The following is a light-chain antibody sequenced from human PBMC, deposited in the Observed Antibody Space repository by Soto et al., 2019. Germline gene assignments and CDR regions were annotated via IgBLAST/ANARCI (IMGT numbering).Light chain of an antibody. CDR2: AAS. CDR3: QQYYSFPQT. V-gene: IGKV1-39*01. CDR1: QSISSY. Sequence: DIQMTQSPSSLSASVGDRVTITCRASQSISSYLNWYQQKLGRAPKLLIYAASSLQSGVPSRFSGSGSGTDFTLTISCLQSEDFATYYCQQYYSFPQTFGQGTKVDIK. J-gene: IGKJ1*01.